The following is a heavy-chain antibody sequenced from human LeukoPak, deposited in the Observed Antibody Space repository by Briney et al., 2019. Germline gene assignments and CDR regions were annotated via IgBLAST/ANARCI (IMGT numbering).Heavy chain of an antibody. J-gene: IGHJ6*02. V-gene: IGHV3-23*01. CDR2: ISGSGGST. D-gene: IGHD3-22*01. CDR1: GFTFSSYA. CDR3: AKESYYDSSGYSYYYYGMDV. Sequence: GGSLRLSCAASGFTFSSYAMSWVRQAPGKGLEWVSAISGSGGSTYYADSVKGRFTISRDNSKNTLYLQMNSLRAEDTAVYYCAKESYYDSSGYSYYYYGMDVWGQGTTVTVSS.